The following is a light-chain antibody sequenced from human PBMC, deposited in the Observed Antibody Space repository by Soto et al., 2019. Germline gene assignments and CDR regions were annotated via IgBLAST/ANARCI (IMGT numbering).Light chain of an antibody. V-gene: IGKV3-20*01. CDR3: QQSTA. CDR1: QSISNNY. Sequence: EIVLTQSPGTLSLSPGERATLSCRASQSISNNYLAWYQQRPGQAPRLLIYGVSSRATGIADRFSGSGSGTDFTLTISKREPEDLAMYSCQQSTAFGQGTRVKI. CDR2: GVS. J-gene: IGKJ1*01.